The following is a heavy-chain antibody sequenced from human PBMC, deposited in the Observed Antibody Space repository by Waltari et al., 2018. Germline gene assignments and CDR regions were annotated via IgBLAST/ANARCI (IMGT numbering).Heavy chain of an antibody. J-gene: IGHJ4*02. CDR3: ARLVATTSYYFDY. CDR1: GGSISSGSYY. D-gene: IGHD5-12*01. Sequence: QVQLQESGPGLVKPSQTLSLTCTVSGGSISSGSYYWSWIRQPAGKGLEWIGRIYTSGSTNYNPSLKSRVTISVDTSKNQFSLKLSSVTAADTAVYYCARLVATTSYYFDYWGQGTLVIVSS. V-gene: IGHV4-61*02. CDR2: IYTSGST.